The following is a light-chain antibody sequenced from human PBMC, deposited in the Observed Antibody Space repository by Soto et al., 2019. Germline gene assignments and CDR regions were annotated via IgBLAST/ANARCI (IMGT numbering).Light chain of an antibody. CDR2: EVN. V-gene: IGLV2-8*01. Sequence: QSVLTQPPSASGSPGQSVTISCTETSSDVGGYNYVSWFQQHPGKAPKLIIHEVNQRPSGVPDRFSGSKSGNTASLTVSGLQAEDEGTYYCSSYGGYNNVVFGTGTKVTVL. CDR1: SSDVGGYNY. J-gene: IGLJ1*01. CDR3: SSYGGYNNVV.